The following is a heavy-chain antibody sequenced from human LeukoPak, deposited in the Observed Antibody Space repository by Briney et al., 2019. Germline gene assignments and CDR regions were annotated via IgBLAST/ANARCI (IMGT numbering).Heavy chain of an antibody. CDR1: GFTFNSYA. V-gene: IGHV3-23*01. CDR2: VSGGGGST. D-gene: IGHD3-16*01. CDR3: ASAMWGSQCTCPDY. Sequence: GGSLRLSCAASGFTFNSYAMSWVRQAPGKGLEWVSIVSGGGGSTDYADSVKGRFTISRDNSKNTLYLQMNSLRAEDTAVYFCASAMWGSQCTCPDYWGQGTLVTVSS. J-gene: IGHJ4*02.